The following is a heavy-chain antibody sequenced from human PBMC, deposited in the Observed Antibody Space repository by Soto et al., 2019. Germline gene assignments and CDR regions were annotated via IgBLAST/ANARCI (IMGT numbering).Heavy chain of an antibody. D-gene: IGHD6-13*01. CDR1: GYTFTHYA. J-gene: IGHJ4*02. CDR3: ARGLAADGA. V-gene: IGHV1-3*01. CDR2: INAGSGNT. Sequence: QVQLVQSGAEVKKPGASVKVSCTASGYTFTHYAIHWVRHAPGQRLEWMGFINAGSGNTKYSQTFQGRLTFTKDTSASTAYMDLSSLRSEDTAIYYSARGLAADGAGGQGTLVTVSS.